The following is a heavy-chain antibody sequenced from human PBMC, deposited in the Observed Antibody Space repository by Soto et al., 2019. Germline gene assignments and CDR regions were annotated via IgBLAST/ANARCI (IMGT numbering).Heavy chain of an antibody. CDR1: GGCISSYY. Sequence: SETLSLTCTVCGGCISSYYWSWIRQPPWKGLEWIGYIYYSGITNYNPSLKSRVTISVDTSKNQFSLKLSSVTAADTAVYYCARDMGVPAVSQYYYYGMDVWGQAITLSLSS. V-gene: IGHV4-59*01. CDR3: ARDMGVPAVSQYYYYGMDV. CDR2: IYYSGIT. J-gene: IGHJ6*02. D-gene: IGHD2-2*01.